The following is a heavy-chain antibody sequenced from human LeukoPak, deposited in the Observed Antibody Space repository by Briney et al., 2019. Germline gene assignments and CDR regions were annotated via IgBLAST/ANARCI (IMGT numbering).Heavy chain of an antibody. D-gene: IGHD6-13*01. CDR1: GFTFSSYA. CDR3: AKDQDSSSPSNWFDP. CDR2: ISGSGGST. Sequence: PARSLRLACAASGFTFSSYAISWARQAPGNGLEWVAAISGSGGSTYYADSVKGRFTISRDNSKNTLYLQMNSLRAEDTAVYYCAKDQDSSSPSNWFDPWGQGTLVTVSS. J-gene: IGHJ5*02. V-gene: IGHV3-23*01.